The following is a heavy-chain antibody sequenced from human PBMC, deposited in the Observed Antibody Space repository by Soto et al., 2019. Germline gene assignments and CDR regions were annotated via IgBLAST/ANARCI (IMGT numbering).Heavy chain of an antibody. J-gene: IGHJ6*03. D-gene: IGHD6-6*01. V-gene: IGHV3-64*01. Sequence: EVQLAESGGGLAQPGGSLRLSCAASGFTLSGYAMDWVRQAPGKGLEYVSRISSNVVGTYYANSVQGRFTISRDNSKNKVYLQRGSLRPEEMAVYYCARRARPDFYYMDVWGKGTTVTVSS. CDR3: ARRARPDFYYMDV. CDR2: ISSNVVGT. CDR1: GFTLSGYA.